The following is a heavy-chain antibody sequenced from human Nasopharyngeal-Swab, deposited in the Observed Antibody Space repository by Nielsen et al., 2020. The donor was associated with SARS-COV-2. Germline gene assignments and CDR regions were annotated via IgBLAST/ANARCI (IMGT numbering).Heavy chain of an antibody. CDR2: ISHNSGT. D-gene: IGHD2-2*01. J-gene: IGHJ6*03. V-gene: IGHV4-59*11. Sequence: SETLSLTCTVSGVSITSQYWSWIRQPPGKGLEWIGYISHNSGTRYNPSLTSRVTISVATSKNQFSLKLSSVTAADTAVYYFARGGAGVVPAPVLGLGPYYYYYYMDVWGKGTTVTVSS. CDR3: ARGGAGVVPAPVLGLGPYYYYYYMDV. CDR1: GVSITSQY.